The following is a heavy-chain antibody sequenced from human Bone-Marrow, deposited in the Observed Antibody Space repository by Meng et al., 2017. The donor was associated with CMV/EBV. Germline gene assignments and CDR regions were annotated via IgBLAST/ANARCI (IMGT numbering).Heavy chain of an antibody. Sequence: SETLSLTCTVSGGSISSGGYYWSWIRQHPGKGLEWIGYIYYSGSTYYNPSLKSRVTISVDTSKNRFSLKLSSVTAADTAVYYCARGGRRRGLDYWGQGTLVTVSS. CDR3: ARGGRRRGLDY. J-gene: IGHJ4*02. CDR2: IYYSGST. D-gene: IGHD1-14*01. V-gene: IGHV4-31*03. CDR1: GGSISSGGYY.